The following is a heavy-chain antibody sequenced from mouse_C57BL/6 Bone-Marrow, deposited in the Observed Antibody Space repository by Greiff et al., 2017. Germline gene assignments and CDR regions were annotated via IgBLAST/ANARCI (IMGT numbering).Heavy chain of an antibody. D-gene: IGHD2-5*01. Sequence: VHVKQSGPELVKPGASVKIPCKASGYTFTDYNMDWVKQSHGKSLEWIGDINPNNGGTIYNQKFKGKATLTVDKSSSTAYMELRSLTSEDTAVYYCARTYYSNYVLAWFAYWGQGTLVTVSA. CDR1: GYTFTDYN. V-gene: IGHV1-18*01. CDR2: INPNNGGT. CDR3: ARTYYSNYVLAWFAY. J-gene: IGHJ3*01.